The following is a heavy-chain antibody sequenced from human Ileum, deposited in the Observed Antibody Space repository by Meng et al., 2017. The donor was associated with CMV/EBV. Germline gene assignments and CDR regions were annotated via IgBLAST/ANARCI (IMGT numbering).Heavy chain of an antibody. CDR3: ATTSGSSY. Sequence: SLRLSCASSGLTFSTFWMGWFRQAPGKGLEWVAHIKQDGSEKYYVDSVKGRFTISRDNTENSLFLQMNTLRAEDTAVYYCATTSGSSYWGQGALVTVSS. CDR1: GLTFSTFW. D-gene: IGHD6-6*01. J-gene: IGHJ4*02. V-gene: IGHV3-7*01. CDR2: IKQDGSEK.